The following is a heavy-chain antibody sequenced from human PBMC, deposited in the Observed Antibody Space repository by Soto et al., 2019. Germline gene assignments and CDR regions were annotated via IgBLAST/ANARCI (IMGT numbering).Heavy chain of an antibody. Sequence: GXSVKVSFKASGYTFTSYGISWVRHTPGQGLEWMGWISAYNGNTNYAQKLQGRVTMTTDTSTSTAYMELRSLRSDDTAVYYCARGRWELLGLPAFDIWGQGTMVTVSS. CDR1: GYTFTSYG. J-gene: IGHJ3*02. CDR3: ARGRWELLGLPAFDI. V-gene: IGHV1-18*01. D-gene: IGHD1-26*01. CDR2: ISAYNGNT.